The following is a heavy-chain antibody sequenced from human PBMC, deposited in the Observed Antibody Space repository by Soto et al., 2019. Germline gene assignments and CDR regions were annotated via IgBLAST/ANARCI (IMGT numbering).Heavy chain of an antibody. J-gene: IGHJ4*02. Sequence: QVQLQESGPGLVKPSGTLSLTCAVSGGSISSSNWWSWVRQAPGKGLEYIGEIYHRGSTNYNPSLQSRVTLSVDKSKNQFSRRLTSVTAADTAIYYCAREEYGSGSYMFYWGQGTLVTVSS. CDR3: AREEYGSGSYMFY. V-gene: IGHV4-4*02. CDR1: GGSISSSNW. D-gene: IGHD3-10*01. CDR2: IYHRGST.